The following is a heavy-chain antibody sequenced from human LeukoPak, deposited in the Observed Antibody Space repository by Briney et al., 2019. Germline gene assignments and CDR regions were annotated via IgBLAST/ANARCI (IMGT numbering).Heavy chain of an antibody. CDR2: IKQDGSER. CDR1: GFTFDDYG. D-gene: IGHD2-15*01. Sequence: QPGGTLRLSCAASGFTFDDYGMSWVRQAPGKGLEWVANIKQDGSERYYVDSVKGRFTISRDNAKNSLYLQMNSLRAEDTAVYYCARDRGGSRYWGQGTLVTVSS. CDR3: ARDRGGSRY. V-gene: IGHV3-7*01. J-gene: IGHJ4*02.